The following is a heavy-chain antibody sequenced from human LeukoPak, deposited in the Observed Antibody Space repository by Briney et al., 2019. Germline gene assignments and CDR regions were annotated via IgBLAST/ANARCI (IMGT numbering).Heavy chain of an antibody. D-gene: IGHD4-17*01. CDR3: ARAFYGDYGDY. J-gene: IGHJ4*02. V-gene: IGHV3-7*03. CDR1: GFTFSSYG. CDR2: IRQDGSEK. Sequence: TGGSLRLSCAASGFTFSSYGMNWVRQAPGKGLEWVANIRQDGSEKYYSDSVKGQFTISRDNAKNSLYLQMNSLRAEDTAVYYCARAFYGDYGDYWGQGTLVSVSS.